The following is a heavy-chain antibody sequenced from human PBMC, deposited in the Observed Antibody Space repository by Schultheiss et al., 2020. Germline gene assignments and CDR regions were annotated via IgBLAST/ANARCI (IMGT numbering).Heavy chain of an antibody. CDR3: AKHPYNSSPRHFDY. V-gene: IGHV3-30-3*02. Sequence: GGSLRLSCAASGFTFSSYAMHWVRQAPGKGLEWVAVISYDGSNKYYADSVKGRFTISRDNSKNTLYLQMNSLRAEDTAVYYCAKHPYNSSPRHFDYWGQGTLVTVSS. CDR2: ISYDGSNK. J-gene: IGHJ4*02. CDR1: GFTFSSYA. D-gene: IGHD6-13*01.